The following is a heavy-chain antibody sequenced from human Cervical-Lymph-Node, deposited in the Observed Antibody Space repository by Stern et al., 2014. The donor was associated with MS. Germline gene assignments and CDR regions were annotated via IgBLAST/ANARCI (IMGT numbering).Heavy chain of an antibody. J-gene: IGHJ4*02. CDR1: GGSFSMDT. CDR3: ARDQGGIADS. V-gene: IGHV1-69*01. CDR2: LTPMFGTA. D-gene: IGHD6-13*01. Sequence: VQLVQSGAEVKKPGSSVKVSCKASGGSFSMDTISWGRQAPGQGLEWMGGLTPMFGTANYARKFQGRVTTTADESTSTAYMELTSLRSEDTAVYFCARDQGGIADSWGQGTLVIVSS.